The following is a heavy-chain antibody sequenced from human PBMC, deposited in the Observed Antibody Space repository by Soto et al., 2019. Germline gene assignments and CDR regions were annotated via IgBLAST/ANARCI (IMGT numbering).Heavy chain of an antibody. Sequence: GASVKVSCKASGGTFSSYTISWVRQAPGQGLEWMGRIIPILGIANYAQKFQGRVTITADKSTSTAYMELSSLRSEDTAVYYCARGDQSVYDFWSGYGAFDIWGQGTMVTVSS. CDR3: ARGDQSVYDFWSGYGAFDI. V-gene: IGHV1-69*02. CDR1: GGTFSSYT. D-gene: IGHD3-3*01. CDR2: IIPILGIA. J-gene: IGHJ3*02.